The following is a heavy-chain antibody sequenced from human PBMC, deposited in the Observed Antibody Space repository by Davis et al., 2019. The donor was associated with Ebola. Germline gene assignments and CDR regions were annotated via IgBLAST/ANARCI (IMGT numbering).Heavy chain of an antibody. J-gene: IGHJ5*02. Sequence: ASVQVSCKASGYIFTSYAMHWVRQAPAQRLEWMGWINAGNVDPTSSQNCRGRLTITRDTSARTSYMELSRLRSEDTAVFYCARGKTVAGTRGLSWFDPWGPGTLVTVSS. V-gene: IGHV1-3*01. CDR1: GYIFTSYA. CDR2: INAGNVDP. CDR3: ARGKTVAGTRGLSWFDP. D-gene: IGHD6-19*01.